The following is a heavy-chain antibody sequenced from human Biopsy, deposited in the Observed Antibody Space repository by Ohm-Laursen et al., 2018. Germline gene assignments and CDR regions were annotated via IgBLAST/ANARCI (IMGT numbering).Heavy chain of an antibody. CDR2: IFYSANT. CDR3: ARLGSGDYFPTFFDF. V-gene: IGHV4-31*03. CDR1: GVSINGGRYY. D-gene: IGHD5-12*01. J-gene: IGHJ4*02. Sequence: SQTLSLTCTVSGVSINGGRYYWNWIRHHPGKGLEWIGNIFYSANTYYNPSLKSRVTISVDKSKNLFSLRLSSVTAADTAVYYCARLGSGDYFPTFFDFWGQGALVTVSS.